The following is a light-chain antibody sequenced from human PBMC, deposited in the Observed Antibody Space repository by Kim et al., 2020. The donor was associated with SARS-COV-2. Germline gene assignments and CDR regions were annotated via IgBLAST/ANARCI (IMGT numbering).Light chain of an antibody. CDR3: CSYSSTSTLDV. Sequence: QSALTQPASVSGSPGQSITISCTGTRSDIGTYNYVSWYQQHPGKAPKLLIYDVSARPSGVSDRFSGTKSGNAASLTISGLRADDEADYYCCSYSSTSTLDVFGPGTKVTVL. CDR2: DVS. CDR1: RSDIGTYNY. J-gene: IGLJ1*01. V-gene: IGLV2-14*03.